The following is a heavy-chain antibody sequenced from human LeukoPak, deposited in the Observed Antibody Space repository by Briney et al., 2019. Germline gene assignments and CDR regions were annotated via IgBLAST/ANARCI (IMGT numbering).Heavy chain of an antibody. CDR2: INPKSGGT. V-gene: IGHV1-2*02. CDR3: ARYDSSGYYFGRRDYFDY. J-gene: IGHJ4*02. D-gene: IGHD3-22*01. Sequence: ASVKVSCKASGYTFINYYMHWVRQAPGQGLEWTGWINPKSGGTNYAQKLQGRVTMTTDTSTSTAYMELRSLRSDDTAVYYCARYDSSGYYFGRRDYFDYWGQGTLVTVSS. CDR1: GYTFINYY.